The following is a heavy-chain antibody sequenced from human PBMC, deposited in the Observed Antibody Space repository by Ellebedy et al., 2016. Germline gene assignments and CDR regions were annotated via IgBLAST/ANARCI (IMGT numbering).Heavy chain of an antibody. CDR3: ARGDSNYYY. CDR2: IYYSGST. CDR1: GGSISSYY. Sequence: SETLSLXXTVSGGSISSYYWSWIRQPPGKGLEWIGYIYYSGSTNYNPSLKSRVTMSVDTSKNQFSLKLSSVTAADTAVYYCARGDSNYYYWGQGTLVTVSS. J-gene: IGHJ4*02. V-gene: IGHV4-59*08. D-gene: IGHD4-11*01.